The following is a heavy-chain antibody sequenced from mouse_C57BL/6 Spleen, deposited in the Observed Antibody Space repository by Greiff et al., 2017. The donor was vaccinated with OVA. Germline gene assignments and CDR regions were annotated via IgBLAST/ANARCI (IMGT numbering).Heavy chain of an antibody. CDR3: ARRPLYYGSSYGYFDY. Sequence: VMLVESGAELMKPGASVKLSCKATGYTFTGYWIEWVKQRPGHGLEWIGEILPGSGSTNYNEKFKGKATFTADTSSNTAYMQLSSLTTEDSAIYYCARRPLYYGSSYGYFDYWGQGTTLTVSS. CDR2: ILPGSGST. CDR1: GYTFTGYW. J-gene: IGHJ2*01. V-gene: IGHV1-9*01. D-gene: IGHD1-1*01.